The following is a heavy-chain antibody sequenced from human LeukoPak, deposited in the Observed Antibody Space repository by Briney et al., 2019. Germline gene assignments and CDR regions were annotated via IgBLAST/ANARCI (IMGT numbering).Heavy chain of an antibody. Sequence: PGGSLRLSCAASGFTFRSYAMTWVRQAPGKGLEWVSTISGSGGTTYYAGSVKGRFTVSRDSSKNTLYLQLNSLRAEDTAVYYCARLFCSGGSCYSLDYWGQGTLVTVPS. J-gene: IGHJ4*02. CDR1: GFTFRSYA. V-gene: IGHV3-23*01. CDR2: ISGSGGTT. CDR3: ARLFCSGGSCYSLDY. D-gene: IGHD2-15*01.